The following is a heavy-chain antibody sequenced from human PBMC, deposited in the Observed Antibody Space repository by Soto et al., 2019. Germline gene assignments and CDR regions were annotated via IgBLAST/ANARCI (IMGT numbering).Heavy chain of an antibody. CDR3: VTGAAGTWRLDR. CDR1: GFTFSGSV. V-gene: IGHV3-73*01. Sequence: EVPLVQSGGGLVQPGGSVTLSCAASGFTFSGSVIHWVRQASGRGLEWVGRIRTRVKNFATAYAASMKGGFTMSRDDSKSTASLQMNSLKIEDPAVYYGVTGAAGTWRLDRWGQGTLVSVSS. CDR2: IRTRVKNFAT. D-gene: IGHD1-1*01. J-gene: IGHJ5*02.